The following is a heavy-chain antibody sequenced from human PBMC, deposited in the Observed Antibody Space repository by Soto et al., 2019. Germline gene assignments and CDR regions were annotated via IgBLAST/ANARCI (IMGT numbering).Heavy chain of an antibody. Sequence: QVQLVESGGGVVQPGRSLRLSCAASGFTFSSYAMYWVRQAPGKGLEWVAVISYDGSNKYYADSVKGRFTISRDNSKNTLYLQMNSLRAEDTAVYYCARAGCDGGNCYTLVGLRYGMDVWGQGTTVTVSS. CDR2: ISYDGSNK. CDR1: GFTFSSYA. CDR3: ARAGCDGGNCYTLVGLRYGMDV. D-gene: IGHD2-15*01. J-gene: IGHJ6*02. V-gene: IGHV3-30-3*01.